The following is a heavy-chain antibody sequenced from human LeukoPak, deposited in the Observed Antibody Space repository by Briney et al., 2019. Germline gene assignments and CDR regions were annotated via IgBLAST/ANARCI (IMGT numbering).Heavy chain of an antibody. D-gene: IGHD4-17*01. CDR2: INPNSGGT. CDR1: GYTFTGYY. CDR3: ARTNYGDYWFDP. Sequence: ASVKVSCKASGYTFTGYYMHWVRQAPGQGLEWMGWINPNSGGTNYAQKFQGRVTMTRDTSISTAYMELSRLRSDDTAVYYCARTNYGDYWFDPWVQGTLVTVSS. J-gene: IGHJ5*02. V-gene: IGHV1-2*02.